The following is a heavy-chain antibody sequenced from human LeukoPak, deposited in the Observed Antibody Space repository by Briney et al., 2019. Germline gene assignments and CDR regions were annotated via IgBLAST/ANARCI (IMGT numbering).Heavy chain of an antibody. CDR2: INPNSGDT. V-gene: IGHV1-2*02. CDR3: ARGELLVDY. D-gene: IGHD3-10*01. CDR1: GYPFTDQF. J-gene: IGHJ4*02. Sequence: ASLRVSCKASGYPFTDQFINWVRQAPGRWLEWMGWINPNSGDTNYEQRFQGRVTMTRDTSISTAYMDLTRLASDDTAVYYCARGELLVDYWGQGTLVTVSS.